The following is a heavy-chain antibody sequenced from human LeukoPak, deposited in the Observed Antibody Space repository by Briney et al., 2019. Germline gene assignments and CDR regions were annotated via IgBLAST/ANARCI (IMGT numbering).Heavy chain of an antibody. Sequence: ASVKVSCKASGYTFTGYYMHWVRQAPGQGLEWMGWINPNSGGTNYAQKFQGRVTMTRDTSISTVYMELSRLRSDDTAVYYCARVPATYDFWSGYYLDYWGQGTLVTVSS. V-gene: IGHV1-2*02. CDR1: GYTFTGYY. CDR2: INPNSGGT. CDR3: ARVPATYDFWSGYYLDY. J-gene: IGHJ4*02. D-gene: IGHD3-3*01.